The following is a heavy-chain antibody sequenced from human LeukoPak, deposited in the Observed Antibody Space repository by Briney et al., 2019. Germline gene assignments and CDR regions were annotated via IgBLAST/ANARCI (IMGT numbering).Heavy chain of an antibody. V-gene: IGHV3-11*01. J-gene: IGHJ3*02. CDR1: GFTFSDYY. CDR2: NSSSGTAV. Sequence: GGSLRLSCAASGFTFSDYYMSWIRQAPGKGLEWISYNSSSGTAVFYADSVKGRFTISRDNAKNSLYLQMNSLRAEDTAMYYCARDVGYKYAQMFFDIWGQGTMVTVSS. CDR3: ARDVGYKYAQMFFDI. D-gene: IGHD5-12*01.